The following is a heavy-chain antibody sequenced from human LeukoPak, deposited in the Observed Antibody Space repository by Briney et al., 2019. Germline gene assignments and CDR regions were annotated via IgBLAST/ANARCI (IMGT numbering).Heavy chain of an antibody. CDR1: GDSIATYY. J-gene: IGHJ4*02. D-gene: IGHD2-15*01. CDR2: ISYSGSP. CDR3: ARRKGCSGGSCYGDTFDY. Sequence: SETLSLTCSVSGDSIATYYWSWIRQPPGKGLEWIGYISYSGSPYYNPPLKSRVTMSVDTPKNQFSLKLSSVTAADTAVYYCARRKGCSGGSCYGDTFDYWGQGTLVTVSS. V-gene: IGHV4-59*08.